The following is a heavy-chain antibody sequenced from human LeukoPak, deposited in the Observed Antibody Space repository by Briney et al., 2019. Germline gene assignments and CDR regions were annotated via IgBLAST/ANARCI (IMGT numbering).Heavy chain of an antibody. CDR3: ARTAYFDT. V-gene: IGHV4-59*01. Sequence: SETLSLTCTVSGDSISNYYWNWVRQPPGKGLEWIGYIHSSGSTNYNPSLKSRVTMSVDTSKNQISLKLSSVTAADTAVYYCARTAYFDTWGQGTLVTASS. J-gene: IGHJ4*02. CDR1: GDSISNYY. CDR2: IHSSGST.